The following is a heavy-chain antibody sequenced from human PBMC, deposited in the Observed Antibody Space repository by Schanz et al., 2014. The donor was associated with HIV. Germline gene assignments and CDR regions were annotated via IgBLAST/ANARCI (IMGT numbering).Heavy chain of an antibody. D-gene: IGHD2-2*01. CDR1: GYTFSAYY. CDR3: AKVGRQNYATWCFDD. J-gene: IGHJ4*02. CDR2: VNPDSGDT. Sequence: QVQLVQSGAEVKKPGASVKVSCKASGYTFSAYYMHWVRQAPGQGLEWMGWVNPDSGDTSFAQKFQGRVTMTGDTSISTVYMELSGLRSDDSAVYFCAKVGRQNYATWCFDDWGRGTPVTVSS. V-gene: IGHV1-2*02.